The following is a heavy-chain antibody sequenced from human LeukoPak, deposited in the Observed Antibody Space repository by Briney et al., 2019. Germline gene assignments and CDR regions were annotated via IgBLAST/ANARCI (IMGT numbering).Heavy chain of an antibody. D-gene: IGHD6-6*01. J-gene: IGHJ4*02. Sequence: SETLSLTCTVSGGSISSSNWWNWVRQSPGKGLEWIGEIFHSGSANYNPSLKSRVTISVDRPKNQFSLKLRSVTAADTAVYYCARVYLSSTYYFDYWGQGTLVTVSS. CDR1: GGSISSSNW. CDR3: ARVYLSSTYYFDY. CDR2: IFHSGSA. V-gene: IGHV4-4*02.